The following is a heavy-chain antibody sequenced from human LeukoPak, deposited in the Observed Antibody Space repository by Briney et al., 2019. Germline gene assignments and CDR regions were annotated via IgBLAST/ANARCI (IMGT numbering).Heavy chain of an antibody. D-gene: IGHD3-10*01. V-gene: IGHV1-2*02. CDR3: ARSRSLWFGEVTYGMDV. J-gene: IGHJ6*02. CDR2: INPNSGGT. Sequence: ASVKVSCKASGYRFIGYYMHWLRQAPGQGLEWMGWINPNSGGTNFAQKFQGRVTMTRDTSISTAYMELSRLRSDDTAVYYCARSRSLWFGEVTYGMDVWGQGTTVTVSS. CDR1: GYRFIGYY.